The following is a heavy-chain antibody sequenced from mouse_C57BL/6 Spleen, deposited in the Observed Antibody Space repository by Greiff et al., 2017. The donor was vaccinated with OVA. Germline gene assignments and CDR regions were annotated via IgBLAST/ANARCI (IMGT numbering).Heavy chain of an antibody. Sequence: EVKLVESGPELVKPGASVKIPCKASGYTFTDYNMDWVKQSHGKSLEWIGDINPNNGGTIYNQKFKGKATLTVDKSSSTAYMELRSLTSEDTAVYYCARRGYYDYALPYWGQGTLVTVSA. D-gene: IGHD2-4*01. CDR2: INPNNGGT. CDR1: GYTFTDYN. J-gene: IGHJ3*01. V-gene: IGHV1-18*01. CDR3: ARRGYYDYALPY.